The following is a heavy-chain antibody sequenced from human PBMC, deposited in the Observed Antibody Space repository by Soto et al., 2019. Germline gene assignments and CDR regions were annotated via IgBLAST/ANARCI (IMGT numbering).Heavy chain of an antibody. CDR1: GGSISTYY. J-gene: IGHJ4*02. CDR2: IHYSGST. V-gene: IGHV4-59*01. D-gene: IGHD5-12*01. Sequence: SETLSLTCTVSGGSISTYYWSWIRQPPGKGPEWIGYIHYSGSTNYNPSLKSRVSISVDTSKTQFSLKLSSVTAADTAVYYCAKDGVYSGYDLPGHFDYWGQGTQVTV. CDR3: AKDGVYSGYDLPGHFDY.